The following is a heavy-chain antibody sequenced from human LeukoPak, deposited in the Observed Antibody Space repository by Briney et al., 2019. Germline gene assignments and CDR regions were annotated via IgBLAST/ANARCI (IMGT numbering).Heavy chain of an antibody. J-gene: IGHJ4*02. V-gene: IGHV1-18*01. CDR3: ARDPLYDFWSGPPDY. Sequence: ASVKVSCKASGYTFTSYGISWVRQAPGQGLEWMGWISAYNGNTNYAQKLQGRVTMTTDTSTSTAYMELRSLRSDDTAVYYCARDPLYDFWSGPPDYWGQGTLVTVSS. D-gene: IGHD3-3*01. CDR1: GYTFTSYG. CDR2: ISAYNGNT.